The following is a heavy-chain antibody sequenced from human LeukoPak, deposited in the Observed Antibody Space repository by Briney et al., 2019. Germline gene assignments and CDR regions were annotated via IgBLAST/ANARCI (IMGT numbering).Heavy chain of an antibody. Sequence: GGSLRLSCAAAGVTFGSYAMSLVRQAPGKGLEWVSAISGSGGSTYYADSVKGRFTISRDNSKNTLYLQMNSLRAEDTAVYYCAKGGLTWGYYDSSGYYPFDYWGQGTLVTVSS. CDR1: GVTFGSYA. J-gene: IGHJ4*02. CDR2: ISGSGGST. CDR3: AKGGLTWGYYDSSGYYPFDY. V-gene: IGHV3-23*01. D-gene: IGHD3-22*01.